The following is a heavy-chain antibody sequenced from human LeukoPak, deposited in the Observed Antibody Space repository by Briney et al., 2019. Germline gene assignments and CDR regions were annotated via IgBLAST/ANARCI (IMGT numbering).Heavy chain of an antibody. CDR3: ARGGDNWNFY. D-gene: IGHD1-1*01. CDR1: GGSFSGYY. CDR2: INRSGSI. V-gene: IGHV4-34*01. J-gene: IGHJ4*02. Sequence: PSETLSLTCAIYGGSFSGYYRSWIRQPPGKGLELIGEINRSGSIDYNPSLKSRVTISADTSKNQFFLNLNPLTAADTAVYYCARGGDNWNFYWGQGTLVTVS.